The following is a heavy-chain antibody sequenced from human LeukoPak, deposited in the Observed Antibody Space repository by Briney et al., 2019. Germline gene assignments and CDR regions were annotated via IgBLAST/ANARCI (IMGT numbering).Heavy chain of an antibody. Sequence: PGGSLRLSCAASGFTFSSYAMSWVRQAPGKGLEWVSAISGSGGSTYYADSVKGRFTISRDNSKNTLYLQMNSLRAEDTAVYHCAKDLDWNYGYYYYYGMDVWGQGTTVTVSS. CDR1: GFTFSSYA. CDR3: AKDLDWNYGYYYYYGMDV. V-gene: IGHV3-23*01. D-gene: IGHD1-7*01. J-gene: IGHJ6*02. CDR2: ISGSGGST.